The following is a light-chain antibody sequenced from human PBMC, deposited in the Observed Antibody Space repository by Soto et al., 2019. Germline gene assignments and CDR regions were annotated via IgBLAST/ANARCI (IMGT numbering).Light chain of an antibody. CDR3: GTWDTSLRAVV. J-gene: IGLJ2*01. V-gene: IGLV1-51*02. Sequence: QSVLTQPPSVSAAPGQRFTISCAGSSSNIENNYVSWYQHLPGTAPKLLIYENNKRTSGIPDRFSGSKSGTSATLGITGLQTGDEADYHCGTWDTSLRAVVFGGGTKLTVL. CDR1: SSNIENNY. CDR2: ENN.